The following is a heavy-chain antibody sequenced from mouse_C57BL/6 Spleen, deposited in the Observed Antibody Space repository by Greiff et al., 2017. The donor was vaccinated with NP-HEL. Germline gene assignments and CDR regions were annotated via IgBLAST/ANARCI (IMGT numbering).Heavy chain of an antibody. V-gene: IGHV1-59*01. Sequence: QVQLQQPGAELVRPGTSVKLSCKASGYTFTSYWMHWVKQRPGQGLEWIGVIDPSDSYTNYNQKFKGKATLTVDTSSSTAYMQLSSRTSEDSAVYYCAKGVVAEDYYAMDYWGQGTSVTVSS. J-gene: IGHJ4*01. CDR1: GYTFTSYW. CDR2: IDPSDSYT. CDR3: AKGVVAEDYYAMDY. D-gene: IGHD1-1*01.